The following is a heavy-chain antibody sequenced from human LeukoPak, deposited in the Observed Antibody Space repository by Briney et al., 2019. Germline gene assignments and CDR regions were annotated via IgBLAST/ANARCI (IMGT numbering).Heavy chain of an antibody. Sequence: PSETLSLTCTVSGGSISSYYWSWIRQPPGKGLEWIGYIYYSGSTNYNPSLKSRVTISVDTSKNQFSLKLSSVTAADTAVYYCAGDQPSPYCGGDCYSEYFQHWGQGTLVTVSS. V-gene: IGHV4-59*01. D-gene: IGHD2-21*02. CDR3: AGDQPSPYCGGDCYSEYFQH. CDR1: GGSISSYY. J-gene: IGHJ1*01. CDR2: IYYSGST.